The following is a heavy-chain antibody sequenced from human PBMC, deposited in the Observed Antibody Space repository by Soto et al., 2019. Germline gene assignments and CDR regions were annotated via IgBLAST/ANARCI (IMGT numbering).Heavy chain of an antibody. CDR1: GFTVSSNY. D-gene: IGHD3-22*01. CDR3: ASDHSSGYYRIDY. CDR2: IYSGGST. V-gene: IGHV3-66*01. J-gene: IGHJ4*02. Sequence: EVQLVESGGGLVQSGGSLRLSCAASGFTVSSNYMSWVRQAPGKGLEWVSVIYSGGSTYYADSVKGRFTISRDNSKNTLYLQMNSLRAEDTAVYYCASDHSSGYYRIDYWGQGTLVTVSS.